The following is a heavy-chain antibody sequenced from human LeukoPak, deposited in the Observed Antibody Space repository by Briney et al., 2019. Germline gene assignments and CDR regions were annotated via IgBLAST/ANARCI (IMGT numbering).Heavy chain of an antibody. CDR2: ISSSGSTI. CDR1: GFTFSDYY. J-gene: IGHJ6*02. V-gene: IGHV3-11*01. D-gene: IGHD6-19*01. Sequence: GGSLRLSCAASGFTFSDYYMSWIRQAPGKGLEWVSYISSSGSTIYYADSVKGRFTISRDNAKNSLYLQMNSLRAEDTAVYYCARRRRWLVQSYYYYGMDVWGQGTTVTVSS. CDR3: ARRRRWLVQSYYYYGMDV.